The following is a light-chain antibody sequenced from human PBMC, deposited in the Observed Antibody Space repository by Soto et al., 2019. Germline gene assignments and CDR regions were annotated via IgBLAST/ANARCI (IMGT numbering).Light chain of an antibody. CDR2: GAF. Sequence: EIVMTQSPATLSVSPGETATLSCRASQSVSYNLAWYQQKPGQGPRLLIYGAFTRATGIPARCSGSGSGTQFTLTISSLQSEDFAVYYGQQYKNWPPLTFGGGTKVEIK. CDR3: QQYKNWPPLT. J-gene: IGKJ4*02. V-gene: IGKV3-15*01. CDR1: QSVSYN.